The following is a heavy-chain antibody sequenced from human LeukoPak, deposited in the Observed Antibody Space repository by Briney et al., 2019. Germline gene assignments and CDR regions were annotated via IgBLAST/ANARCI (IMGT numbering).Heavy chain of an antibody. J-gene: IGHJ3*02. CDR2: IYSGGST. V-gene: IGHV3-53*01. Sequence: GGSLRLSCAASGFTVSSNYMSWVRQAPGKGLEWVSVIYSGGSTYYADSVKGRFTISRDNSKNTLYLQMNSLRAEDTAVYYCAKVLVDDDAFDIWGQGTMVTVSS. CDR1: GFTVSSNY. CDR3: AKVLVDDDAFDI. D-gene: IGHD1-1*01.